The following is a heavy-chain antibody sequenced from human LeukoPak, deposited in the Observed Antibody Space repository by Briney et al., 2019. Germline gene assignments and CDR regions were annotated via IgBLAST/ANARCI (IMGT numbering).Heavy chain of an antibody. D-gene: IGHD3-3*01. CDR3: VLRFLEWLAGVDY. CDR1: GFTFSSYG. CDR2: ISYDGSNK. Sequence: GGSLRLSCAASGFTFSSYGMHWVRQAPGKGLEWVAVISYDGSNKYYADSVKGRFTISRDNSKNTLYLQMNSLRAEDTAVYYCVLRFLEWLAGVDYWGQGTLVTVSS. V-gene: IGHV3-30*03. J-gene: IGHJ4*02.